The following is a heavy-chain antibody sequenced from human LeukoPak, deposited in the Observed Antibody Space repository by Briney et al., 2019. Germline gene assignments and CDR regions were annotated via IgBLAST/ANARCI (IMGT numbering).Heavy chain of an antibody. V-gene: IGHV4-34*01. CDR2: INHSGST. CDR3: ARGLTMIVAAFNWFDP. J-gene: IGHJ5*02. CDR1: GGPFSGYY. Sequence: SETLSLTCAVYGGPFSGYYWSWIRQPPGKGLEWIGEINHSGSTNYNPSLKSRVTISVDTSKNQFSLKLSSVTAADTAVYYCARGLTMIVAAFNWFDPWGQGTLVTVSS. D-gene: IGHD3-22*01.